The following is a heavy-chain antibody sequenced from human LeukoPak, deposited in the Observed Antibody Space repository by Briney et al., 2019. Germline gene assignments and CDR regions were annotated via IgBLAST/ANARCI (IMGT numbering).Heavy chain of an antibody. V-gene: IGHV3-53*01. Sequence: GSLRLSRAASGFTVSNNYMSWVRPAPGKGLEGVSVIYSGGSTYYADSVKGRFTISRDNSKNTLYLQMNSLRAEDTAVYYCARGGWLRPLGYWGQGTLVTVSS. CDR1: GFTVSNNY. CDR2: IYSGGST. CDR3: ARGGWLRPLGY. J-gene: IGHJ4*02. D-gene: IGHD5-12*01.